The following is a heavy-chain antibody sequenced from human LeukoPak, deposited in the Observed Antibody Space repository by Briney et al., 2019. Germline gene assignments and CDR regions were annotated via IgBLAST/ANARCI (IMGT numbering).Heavy chain of an antibody. CDR2: ITPYNGDT. J-gene: IGHJ3*01. CDR3: VRDRWSRAYYPAFDL. CDR1: GYTFTSYG. V-gene: IGHV1-18*01. D-gene: IGHD2-8*02. Sequence: ASVKVSCKASGYTFTSYGISWVRQAPGQGLAWMGWITPYNGDTSFAPRLQDRVTLTTDTSTSTAYMELRTLRSDDTAVYYCVRDRWSRAYYPAFDLWGQGTMLTVSS.